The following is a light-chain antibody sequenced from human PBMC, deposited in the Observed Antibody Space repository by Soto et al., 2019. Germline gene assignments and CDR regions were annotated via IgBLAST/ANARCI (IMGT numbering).Light chain of an antibody. J-gene: IGKJ1*01. V-gene: IGKV3-11*01. Sequence: EIQLTQSPSTLSSSVGERATLTCRASQSVSACFAWYQQKPGQAPRLLIYGASSRATGIPARFSGSGSGTDFTLAISSLQPEDFATYYCQQYSNSPRTFGQGAKVDI. CDR1: QSVSAC. CDR3: QQYSNSPRT. CDR2: GAS.